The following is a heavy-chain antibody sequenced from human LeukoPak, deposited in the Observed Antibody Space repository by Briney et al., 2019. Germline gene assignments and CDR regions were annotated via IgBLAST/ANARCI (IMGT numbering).Heavy chain of an antibody. Sequence: SETLSLTCTVSSGFIISSDYYWGWIRQSPGKGLEWIGSIHYSGSAYYSPSLKSRVAISIDPSKNQFSLKLSPVTAADTAVYFCARRPRSGYYLDYWGQGTLVTVSS. D-gene: IGHD3-22*01. CDR1: SGFIISSDYY. V-gene: IGHV4-39*01. CDR3: ARRPRSGYYLDY. CDR2: IHYSGSA. J-gene: IGHJ4*02.